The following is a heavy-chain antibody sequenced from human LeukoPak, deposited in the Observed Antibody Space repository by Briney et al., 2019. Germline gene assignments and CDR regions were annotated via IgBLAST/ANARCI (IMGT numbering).Heavy chain of an antibody. Sequence: GGTLRLSCEASGFTFSRYGMSWVRQAAGKGLEWVSVISGSGGSTYYADSVKGRFTISRDNSKNTLYLQMNSLRAEDTAVYYCANGDSSGYYYPRYFDYWGQGTLVTVSS. J-gene: IGHJ4*02. V-gene: IGHV3-23*01. D-gene: IGHD3-22*01. CDR3: ANGDSSGYYYPRYFDY. CDR2: ISGSGGST. CDR1: GFTFSRYG.